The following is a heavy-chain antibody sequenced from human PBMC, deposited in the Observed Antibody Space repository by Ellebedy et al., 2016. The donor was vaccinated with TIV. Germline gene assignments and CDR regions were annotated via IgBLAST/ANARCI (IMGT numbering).Heavy chain of an antibody. CDR3: VGFGVFNL. D-gene: IGHD3-3*01. CDR1: GFAFHTYT. Sequence: GESLKISCAASGFAFHTYTINWVRQAPGQGLEWVSSISSSSIFIYYADSVKGRFTISRENAKNALLLQMDGLRVDDSAVYYCVGFGVFNLWGQGAPVTVSS. CDR2: ISSSSIFI. V-gene: IGHV3-21*01. J-gene: IGHJ5*02.